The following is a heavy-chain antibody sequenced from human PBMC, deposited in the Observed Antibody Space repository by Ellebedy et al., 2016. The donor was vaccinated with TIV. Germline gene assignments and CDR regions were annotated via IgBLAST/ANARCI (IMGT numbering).Heavy chain of an antibody. CDR2: ISSSSSYI. V-gene: IGHV3-21*06. CDR3: ARDPRELRAYYYYYYYMDV. J-gene: IGHJ6*03. D-gene: IGHD1-1*01. Sequence: GGSLRLXXAASGFTFSIYTMNWVRQAPGKGLEWVSSISSSSSYIYYADSVKGRFTISRDNAKNSLYLQLNSLRAEDTAVYYCARDPRELRAYYYYYYYMDVWGKGTPVTVSS. CDR1: GFTFSIYT.